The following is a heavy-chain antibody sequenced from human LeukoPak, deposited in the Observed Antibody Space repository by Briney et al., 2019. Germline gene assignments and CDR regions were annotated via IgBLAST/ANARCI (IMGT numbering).Heavy chain of an antibody. V-gene: IGHV3-74*01. CDR1: GFTFHSYW. D-gene: IGHD3/OR15-3a*01. J-gene: IGHJ4*02. Sequence: GGSLRLSCAASGFTFHSYWMHWVRQAPGKGLVWVSRIDNDGGSTTYADSVKGRFTISRDNAKNSLYLQMNSLRAEDTAVYYCARDVGWLFPFDYWGQGTLVTVSS. CDR2: IDNDGGST. CDR3: ARDVGWLFPFDY.